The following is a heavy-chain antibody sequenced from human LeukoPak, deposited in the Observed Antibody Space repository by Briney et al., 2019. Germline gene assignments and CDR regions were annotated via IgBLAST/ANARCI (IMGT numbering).Heavy chain of an antibody. CDR1: GGSISNYY. J-gene: IGHJ4*02. V-gene: IGHV4-59*08. CDR2: IYYSGST. CDR3: AIGSGSYHDY. Sequence: SETLSLTCTVSGGSISNYYWSWIRQPPGKGLEWIGYIYYSGSTNYNPSLRSRVTISVDTSKNQFSLKLSSVTAADTAVYYCAIGSGSYHDYWGQGTLVTVSS. D-gene: IGHD1-26*01.